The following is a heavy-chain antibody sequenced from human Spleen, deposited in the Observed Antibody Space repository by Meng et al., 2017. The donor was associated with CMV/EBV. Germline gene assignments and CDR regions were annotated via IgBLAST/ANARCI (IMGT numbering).Heavy chain of an antibody. Sequence: GGSLRLSCAASGFTFSSYAMHWVRQAPGKGLEGVAVISCDGSNKYYADSVKGRFTISRDSSKNTLYLQMNNLRAEDTAVYYCAREYLSYYNFWSGYAPKDPIDYWGQGTLVTVSS. J-gene: IGHJ4*02. V-gene: IGHV3-30*04. D-gene: IGHD3-3*01. CDR1: GFTFSSYA. CDR2: ISCDGSNK. CDR3: AREYLSYYNFWSGYAPKDPIDY.